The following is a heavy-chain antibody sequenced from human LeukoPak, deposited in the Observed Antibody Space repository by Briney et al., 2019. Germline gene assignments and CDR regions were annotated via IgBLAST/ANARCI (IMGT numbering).Heavy chain of an antibody. CDR1: GYSISSGYY. V-gene: IGHV4-38-2*01. Sequence: LETLSLTCAVSGYSISSGYYWGWIRQPPGKGLEWIGSIYHSGSTYYNPSLKSRVTISVDTSKNQFSLKLSSVTAADTAVYYCARVDTAMAYDYWGQGTLVTVSS. D-gene: IGHD5-18*01. CDR3: ARVDTAMAYDY. CDR2: IYHSGST. J-gene: IGHJ4*02.